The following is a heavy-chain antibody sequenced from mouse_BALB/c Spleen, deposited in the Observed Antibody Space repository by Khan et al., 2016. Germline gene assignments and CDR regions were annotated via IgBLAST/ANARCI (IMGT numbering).Heavy chain of an antibody. CDR3: ARGDGNYNFFAY. CDR2: IDPANGNT. CDR1: GFNIKDTY. D-gene: IGHD2-1*01. Sequence: VQLQQSGAELVKPGASVKLSCTASGFNIKDTYMHWVKQRPEQGLEWIGRIDPANGNTKYDPKFQGKATITADTSSNTAKLQLSSLTSEDTAVYYCARGDGNYNFFAYWGQGTLVTVSA. V-gene: IGHV14-3*02. J-gene: IGHJ3*01.